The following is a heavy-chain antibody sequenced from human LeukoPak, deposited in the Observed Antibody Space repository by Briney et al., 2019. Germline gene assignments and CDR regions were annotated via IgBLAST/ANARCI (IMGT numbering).Heavy chain of an antibody. CDR2: INHSGSTT. CDR1: GGSFSDYY. V-gene: IGHV4-34*01. J-gene: IGHJ4*02. Sequence: SETLSFTCAVYGGSFSDYYWSWIRQPPGKGLEWIGEINHSGSTTNYNPSLKNRVTISVDTSKKQFSLKLSSVTAADTAVYYCARRRWGYGSGSYDYWGQGTLVTVSS. D-gene: IGHD3-10*01. CDR3: ARRRWGYGSGSYDY.